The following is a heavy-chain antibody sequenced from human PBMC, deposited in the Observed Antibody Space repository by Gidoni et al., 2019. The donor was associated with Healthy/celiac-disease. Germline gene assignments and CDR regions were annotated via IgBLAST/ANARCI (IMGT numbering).Heavy chain of an antibody. CDR2: ISSSSSYT. D-gene: IGHD2-15*01. Sequence: TFSDYYMSWIRQAPGKGLEWVSYISSSSSYTNYADSVKGRFTISRDNAKNSLYLQMNSLRAEDTAVYYCAMVDTEYCSGGSCYSYYFDYWGQGTLVTVSS. V-gene: IGHV3-11*03. J-gene: IGHJ4*02. CDR1: TFSDYY. CDR3: AMVDTEYCSGGSCYSYYFDY.